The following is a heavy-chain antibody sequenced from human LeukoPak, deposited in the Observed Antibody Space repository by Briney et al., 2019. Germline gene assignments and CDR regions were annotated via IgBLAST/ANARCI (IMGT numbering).Heavy chain of an antibody. CDR3: ARDRRRLRRPFDY. Sequence: SSETLSLTCTISGGSTTGYFWSWIRQPPGKGLEWIGYVFYSGGTLYNPSLDSRVTISVDTSKTQFSLELTSVTAADTAVYYCARDRRRLRRPFDYWGQGTLVTVSS. V-gene: IGHV4-59*12. D-gene: IGHD4-17*01. CDR2: VFYSGGT. CDR1: GGSTTGYF. J-gene: IGHJ4*02.